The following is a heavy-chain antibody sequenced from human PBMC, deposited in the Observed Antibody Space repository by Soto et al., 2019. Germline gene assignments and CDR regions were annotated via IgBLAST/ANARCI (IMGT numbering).Heavy chain of an antibody. V-gene: IGHV4-30-4*01. CDR3: ARGRYCLTGKCFPNWFDS. D-gene: IGHD7-27*01. Sequence: SSETLSLTCSVSGDSISNLDYFWAWIRQPPGQALEYIGYIYKSATTYYNPSFESRIAISVDTSKSQFSLNVTSVTAADTAVYFCARGRYCLTGKCFPNWFDSWGQGALVTVSS. CDR2: IYKSATT. CDR1: GDSISNLDYF. J-gene: IGHJ5*01.